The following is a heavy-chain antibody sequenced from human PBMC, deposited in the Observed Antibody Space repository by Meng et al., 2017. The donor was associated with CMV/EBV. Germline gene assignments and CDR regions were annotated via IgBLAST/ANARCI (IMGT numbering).Heavy chain of an antibody. Sequence: SVKVSCKASGGTFSSYAIRWVRQAPGQGLEWMGGIIPIFGTANYAQKFQGRVTITTDESTSTAYMELSSLRSEDTAVYYCARDNRMATRRDYYYYYGMDVWGQGTTVTVSS. CDR2: IIPIFGTA. D-gene: IGHD5-24*01. CDR3: ARDNRMATRRDYYYYYGMDV. V-gene: IGHV1-69*05. J-gene: IGHJ6*02. CDR1: GGTFSSYA.